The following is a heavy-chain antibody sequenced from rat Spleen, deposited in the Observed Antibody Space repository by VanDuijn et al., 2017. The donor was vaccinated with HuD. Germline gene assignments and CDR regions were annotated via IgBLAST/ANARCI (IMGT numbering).Heavy chain of an antibody. CDR3: AGQYYGYTD. CDR2: ITWGGSSA. J-gene: IGHJ3*01. CDR1: GFTFDDYG. Sequence: EVKLVESGGGLVQPGRSLKLSCAASGFTFDDYGMAWVRQAPKNGLEWVASITWGGSSAYYPDNVKGRFTISRDNAKSTLYLQMDSLRSEDTASYFCAGQYYGYTDWGQGTLVTVSS. D-gene: IGHD1-6*01. V-gene: IGHV5-7*01.